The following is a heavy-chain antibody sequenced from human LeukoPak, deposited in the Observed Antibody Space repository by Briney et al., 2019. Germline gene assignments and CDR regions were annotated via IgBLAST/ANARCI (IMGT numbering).Heavy chain of an antibody. D-gene: IGHD2-8*01. CDR2: INDRGSTI. Sequence: GGSLRLSCEASGFTFSSYDMNWVRQAPGKGLEGVSYINDRGSTIYYADSVKGRFTISRDDAKNSLYLQMNSLRAEDTAVYFCMRDAPGSNTGDYWGQGTLVTVSS. CDR1: GFTFSSYD. V-gene: IGHV3-48*03. CDR3: MRDAPGSNTGDY. J-gene: IGHJ4*02.